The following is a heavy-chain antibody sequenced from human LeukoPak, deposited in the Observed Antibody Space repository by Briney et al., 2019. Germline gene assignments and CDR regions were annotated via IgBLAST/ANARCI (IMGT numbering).Heavy chain of an antibody. J-gene: IGHJ6*02. Sequence: SQTLSLTCAISGDSVSSNSAAWNWIRQSPSSGLEWLGRTYYRSKWYNDYAVSVKSRITINPDTSKNQFSLQLNSVTPEDTAVYYCARGSYDSSGDYYYYGMDVWGQGTTVTVSS. D-gene: IGHD3-22*01. CDR2: TYYRSKWYN. CDR1: GDSVSSNSAA. CDR3: ARGSYDSSGDYYYYGMDV. V-gene: IGHV6-1*01.